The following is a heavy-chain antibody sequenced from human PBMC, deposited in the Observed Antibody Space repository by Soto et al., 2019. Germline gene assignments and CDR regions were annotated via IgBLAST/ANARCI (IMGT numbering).Heavy chain of an antibody. CDR3: AKGGYTYGYRRVVSNYFDY. J-gene: IGHJ4*02. Sequence: GGSLRLSCAASGFTFSSYGMHWVRQAPGKGLEWVAVISYDGSNKYYADSVKGRFTISRDNSKNTLYLQMNSLRAEDTAVYYCAKGGYTYGYRRVVSNYFDYWGQGTLVTVSS. D-gene: IGHD5-18*01. CDR2: ISYDGSNK. CDR1: GFTFSSYG. V-gene: IGHV3-30*18.